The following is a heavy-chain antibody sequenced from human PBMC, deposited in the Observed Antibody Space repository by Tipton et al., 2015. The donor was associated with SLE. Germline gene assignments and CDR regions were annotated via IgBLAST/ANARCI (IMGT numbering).Heavy chain of an antibody. CDR2: INHSGST. J-gene: IGHJ4*02. V-gene: IGHV4-34*01. Sequence: TLSLTCAVYGGSFSGYYWSWIRQPPGKGLEWIGEINHSGSTNYNPSLKSRVTISVDTSKNQFSLKLSSVTAADTAVYYCARRRDLYGQVFDSWGQGTLVTVSS. CDR1: GGSFSGYY. CDR3: ARRRDLYGQVFDS. D-gene: IGHD4-17*01.